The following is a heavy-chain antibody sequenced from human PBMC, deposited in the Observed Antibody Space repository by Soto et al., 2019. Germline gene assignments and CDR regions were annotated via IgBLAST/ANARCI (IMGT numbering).Heavy chain of an antibody. D-gene: IGHD2-21*02. CDR3: ARGPVVTPFVDY. Sequence: PSETLSLTCTVSGGSVTIGNYYWSWIRQRPGKGLEWIGHIYYSESTNYNPSLKGRVTISVDASKNQCSLKLSSVTAADTAIYYCARGPVVTPFVDYWGQGTLVTVSS. J-gene: IGHJ4*02. CDR2: IYYSEST. CDR1: GGSVTIGNYY. V-gene: IGHV4-61*01.